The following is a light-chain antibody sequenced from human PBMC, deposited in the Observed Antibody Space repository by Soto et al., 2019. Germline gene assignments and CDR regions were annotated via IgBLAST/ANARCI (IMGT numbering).Light chain of an antibody. CDR2: EVN. CDR1: NSDVGGDDR. Sequence: QSALTQPASVSGSPGQSITISCTGTNSDVGGDDRVFWYQQHPGKAPTLMIYEVNKRPSGVSNRFSGSKSGNTASLTISGLQAEDEADYYCCSSVGGPIWVFGGGTKLTVL. J-gene: IGLJ3*02. CDR3: CSSVGGPIWV. V-gene: IGLV2-23*02.